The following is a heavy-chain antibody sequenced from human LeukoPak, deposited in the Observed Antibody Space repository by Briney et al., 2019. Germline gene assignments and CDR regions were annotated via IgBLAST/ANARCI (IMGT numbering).Heavy chain of an antibody. J-gene: IGHJ3*02. CDR2: ISGNSDMT. CDR1: GFTFSTYA. D-gene: IGHD5-18*01. CDR3: AKRLWESKGLDPFDI. Sequence: GGSLRLSCAASGFTFSTYAMTWVRQAPGKGLEWVSGISGNSDMTYYADSVKGRFSISRDNSKNTLYLQMNSLRADDTALYYCAKRLWESKGLDPFDIWGQGAMVTVSS. V-gene: IGHV3-23*01.